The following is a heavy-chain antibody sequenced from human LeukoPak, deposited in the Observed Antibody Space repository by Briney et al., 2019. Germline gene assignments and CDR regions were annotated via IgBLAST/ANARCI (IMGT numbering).Heavy chain of an antibody. CDR2: ISGSGGST. CDR3: AKAGEFRGYSYGSFDY. CDR1: GFTFSSYA. Sequence: HPGGSLRLSCAASGFTFSSYAMSWVRQAPGKGLEWVSAISGSGGSTYYADSVKGRFTISRDNSKNTLYLQMNSLRAEDTAVYYCAKAGEFRGYSYGSFDYWGQGTLVTVSS. V-gene: IGHV3-23*01. D-gene: IGHD5-18*01. J-gene: IGHJ4*02.